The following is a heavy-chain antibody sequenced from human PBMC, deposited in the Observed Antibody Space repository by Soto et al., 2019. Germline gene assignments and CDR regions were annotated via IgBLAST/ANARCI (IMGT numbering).Heavy chain of an antibody. CDR3: ARLGGYYQAFAF. D-gene: IGHD3-22*01. CDR1: DSPISSYY. Sequence: PSETLSLTCTVSDSPISSYYWGWFRQPPGLGLEWVGYIYYTGATTYNPSLRSRVAISLDASKSQFSLNLTSVTAADTAVYFCARLGGYYQAFAFWAPGALVSVSA. V-gene: IGHV4-59*08. J-gene: IGHJ4*01. CDR2: IYYTGAT.